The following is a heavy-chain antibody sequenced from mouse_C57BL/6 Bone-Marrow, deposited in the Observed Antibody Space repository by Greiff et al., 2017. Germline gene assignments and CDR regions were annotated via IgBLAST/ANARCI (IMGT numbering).Heavy chain of an antibody. CDR2: IYPGSGST. Sequence: QVQLQQPGAELVKPGASVKLSCKASGYTFTSYWITWVKQRPGQGLEWIGDIYPGSGSTNYNEKFKSKATLTVDTSSSTAYMQLSSLTSEDSAVYYCARPFYSNYWYCDVWGTGTTVTVSA. D-gene: IGHD2-5*01. J-gene: IGHJ1*03. V-gene: IGHV1-55*01. CDR1: GYTFTSYW. CDR3: ARPFYSNYWYCDV.